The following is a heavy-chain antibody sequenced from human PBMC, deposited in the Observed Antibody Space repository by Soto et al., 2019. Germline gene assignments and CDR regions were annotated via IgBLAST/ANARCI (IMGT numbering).Heavy chain of an antibody. CDR2: IYYSGST. J-gene: IGHJ3*02. D-gene: IGHD3-22*01. CDR1: GGSISSSSYY. Sequence: SETLSLTCTVSGGSISSSSYYWGWIRQPPGKGLEWIGSIYYSGSTYYNPSLKSRVTISVDTSKNQFSLRLSSVTAADTAVYYCARLGLLLQDAFDIWGQGTMVTVSS. V-gene: IGHV4-39*01. CDR3: ARLGLLLQDAFDI.